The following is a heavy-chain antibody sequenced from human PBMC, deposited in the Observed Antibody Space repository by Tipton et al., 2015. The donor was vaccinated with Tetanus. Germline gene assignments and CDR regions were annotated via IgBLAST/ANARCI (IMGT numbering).Heavy chain of an antibody. CDR2: VYNSGGT. Sequence: LRLSCTVSGGSINSGTYSWGWIRQPPGKGLEWIGSVYNSGGTYYNPSLKSRVTISVDTSKNHFSLKLSSVTAADTAVYYCARIYDFWSGYYSDHWGQGALVTVSS. J-gene: IGHJ4*02. V-gene: IGHV4-39*01. CDR3: ARIYDFWSGYYSDH. D-gene: IGHD3-3*01. CDR1: GGSINSGTYS.